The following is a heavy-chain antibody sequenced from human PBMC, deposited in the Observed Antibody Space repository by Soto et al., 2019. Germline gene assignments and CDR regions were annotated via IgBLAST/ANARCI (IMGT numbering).Heavy chain of an antibody. V-gene: IGHV3-30*18. CDR3: AKDQEWEAHYYYYGMDV. CDR1: GFTFSSYG. J-gene: IGHJ6*02. D-gene: IGHD1-26*01. Sequence: PGGSLRLSSAASGFTFSSYGMHWVRQAPGKGLEWVAVISYDGSNKYYADSVKGRFTISRDNSKNTLYLQMNSLRAEDTAVYYCAKDQEWEAHYYYYGMDVWGQGTTVTVSS. CDR2: ISYDGSNK.